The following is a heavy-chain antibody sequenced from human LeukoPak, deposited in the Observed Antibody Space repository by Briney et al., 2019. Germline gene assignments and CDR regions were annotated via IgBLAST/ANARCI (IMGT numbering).Heavy chain of an antibody. CDR3: ARGVAVIATLYYFDY. CDR1: GGSFSGYY. V-gene: IGHV4-34*01. D-gene: IGHD2-21*01. CDR2: INHSGST. J-gene: IGHJ4*02. Sequence: SETLSLTCAVYGGSFSGYYWSWIRQPPGKGLEWIGEINHSGSTNYNPSLKSRVTISVDTSKNQFSLKLSSVTAADTAVYYCARGVAVIATLYYFDYWGQGTPVTVSS.